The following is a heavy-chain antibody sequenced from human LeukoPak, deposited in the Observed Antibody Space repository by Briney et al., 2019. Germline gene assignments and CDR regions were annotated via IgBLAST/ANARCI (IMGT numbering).Heavy chain of an antibody. CDR2: ISSEGKTT. J-gene: IGHJ4*02. CDR3: VKDRWVDH. Sequence: GGSLRLSCSASGFIFSPYAMHWVRQAPGKGLEYVSSISSEGKTTYYADSVKGRFTISRDNSKNTLYLQMSSLRREDTAVYYCVKDRWVDHWGQGTLVTVSS. V-gene: IGHV3-64D*06. CDR1: GFIFSPYA. D-gene: IGHD6-13*01.